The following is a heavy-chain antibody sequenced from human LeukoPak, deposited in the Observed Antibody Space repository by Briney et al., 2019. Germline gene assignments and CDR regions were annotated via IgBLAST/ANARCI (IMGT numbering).Heavy chain of an antibody. CDR3: AKDDVAAFATGYMDV. J-gene: IGHJ6*03. V-gene: IGHV3-43D*04. Sequence: PGGSLRLSCAASGFTFDDYAMHWVRQAPGKGLEWVSLISWDGGSTYYADSVKGRFTISRDRSKNTVYLQMNGLRADDTAVYYCAKDDVAAFATGYMDVWGKGTTVTVSS. CDR2: ISWDGGST. D-gene: IGHD6-6*01. CDR1: GFTFDDYA.